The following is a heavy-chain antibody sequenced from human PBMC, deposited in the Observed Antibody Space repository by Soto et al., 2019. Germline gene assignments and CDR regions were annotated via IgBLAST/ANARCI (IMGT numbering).Heavy chain of an antibody. J-gene: IGHJ1*01. D-gene: IGHD4-4*01. Sequence: QVQLVESGGGVVQPGRSLRLSGAASGFTFSSFVMHWVRQAPGNGLEWVTGISNTGTSKHYADSVKGRFTISRDNSKNTLYLQIDRLTSGDTAVYYCATEDYSSGHAGTFRLWGQGTLVTVTS. CDR2: ISNTGTSK. CDR3: ATEDYSSGHAGTFRL. V-gene: IGHV3-30-3*01. CDR1: GFTFSSFV.